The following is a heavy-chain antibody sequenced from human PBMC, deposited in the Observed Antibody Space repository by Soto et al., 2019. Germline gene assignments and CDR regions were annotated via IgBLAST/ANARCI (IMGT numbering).Heavy chain of an antibody. CDR2: IIPIFGTA. Sequence: QVQLVQSGAEVKKPGSSVKVSCKASGGTFSSYANSWVRQAPGQGLEWMGGIIPIFGTANYAQKFQGRVTITADESTSTAYMELSSLRSEDTAVYYCAREGRPGDGTPAFDYWGQGTLVTVSS. CDR1: GGTFSSYA. V-gene: IGHV1-69*12. D-gene: IGHD7-27*01. CDR3: AREGRPGDGTPAFDY. J-gene: IGHJ4*02.